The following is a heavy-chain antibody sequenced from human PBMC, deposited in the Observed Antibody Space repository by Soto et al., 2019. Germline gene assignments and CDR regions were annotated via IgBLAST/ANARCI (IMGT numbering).Heavy chain of an antibody. Sequence: QVQLVQSGAEVKKPGASVQVSCKASGYTFTNYGINWVRQAPGQGLEWMGWINTYNGNTNLAQRLQGRVTMTTEASTSTAYMELTSLRSDDTAVYYCARGSSPVDFDYWGQGTLVTVSS. CDR1: GYTFTNYG. V-gene: IGHV1-18*01. D-gene: IGHD6-13*01. J-gene: IGHJ4*02. CDR3: ARGSSPVDFDY. CDR2: INTYNGNT.